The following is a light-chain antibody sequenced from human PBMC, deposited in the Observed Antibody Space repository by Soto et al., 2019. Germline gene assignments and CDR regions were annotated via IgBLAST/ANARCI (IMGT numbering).Light chain of an antibody. CDR3: QQSNSWPLT. V-gene: IGKV3-20*01. CDR2: DAS. CDR1: QSVSSRF. J-gene: IGKJ4*01. Sequence: IMLKQSPGTLSLSTGESATLSCWASQSVSSRFLAWYQQKPGRAPRVVIYDASTRATGVPDRFSGSVSGTDGTLTISRLQTEDGAVYYCQQSNSWPLTFGGGTKVDIK.